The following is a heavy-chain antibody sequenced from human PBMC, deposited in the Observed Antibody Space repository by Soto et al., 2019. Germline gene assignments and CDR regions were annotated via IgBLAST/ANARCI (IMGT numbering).Heavy chain of an antibody. V-gene: IGHV5-10-1*01. Sequence: PGESLKISCKGSGYSFTSYWISWVRQMPGKGLEWMGRIDPSDSYTNYSPSSQGHVTISADKSISTAYLQWSSLKASDTAMYYCAKQANVDTAMADGADYYYYYGMDVWGQGTTVTVSS. CDR2: IDPSDSYT. D-gene: IGHD5-18*01. CDR3: AKQANVDTAMADGADYYYYYGMDV. CDR1: GYSFTSYW. J-gene: IGHJ6*02.